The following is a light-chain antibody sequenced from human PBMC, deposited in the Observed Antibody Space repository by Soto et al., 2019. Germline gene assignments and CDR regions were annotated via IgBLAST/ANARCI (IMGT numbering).Light chain of an antibody. J-gene: IGKJ2*01. CDR2: DVS. CDR3: QQYHTFSYT. V-gene: IGKV1-5*01. CDR1: QTIGSS. Sequence: DIQMTQSPSTLSASVGDRVTITCRASQTIGSSLAWYQQQPGKAPKLLIYDVSTLKRGVPSRFSGSRSGTEFTLSISSLQPDDFATYYCQQYHTFSYTFGQGTSLESK.